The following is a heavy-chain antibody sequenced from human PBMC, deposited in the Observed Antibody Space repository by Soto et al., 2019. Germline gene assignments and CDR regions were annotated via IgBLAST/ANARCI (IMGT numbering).Heavy chain of an antibody. D-gene: IGHD6-19*01. CDR2: IDWDDDK. CDR3: ARIPTAPDSSGWYYYGMDV. Sequence: SGPTLVNPTQTLTLTCTFSGFSLSTSGMCVSWIRQPPGKALEWLALIDWDDDKYYSTSLKTRLTISKDTSKNQVVLTMTNTDPVDTATYYCARIPTAPDSSGWYYYGMDVWGQGTTVTVSS. CDR1: GFSLSTSGMC. J-gene: IGHJ6*02. V-gene: IGHV2-70*01.